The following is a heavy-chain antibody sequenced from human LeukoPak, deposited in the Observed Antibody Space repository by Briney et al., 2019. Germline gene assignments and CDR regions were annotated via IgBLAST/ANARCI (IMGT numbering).Heavy chain of an antibody. Sequence: GGSLRLSCAASGFTFSSYAMHWVRQAPGKGLEWVAVISYDGSNKYYADSMKGRFTISRDNSKNTLYLQTNSLRAEDTAVYYCASLLVATITWGQGTLVTVSS. CDR1: GFTFSSYA. CDR3: ASLLVATIT. D-gene: IGHD5-12*01. CDR2: ISYDGSNK. V-gene: IGHV3-30*04. J-gene: IGHJ4*02.